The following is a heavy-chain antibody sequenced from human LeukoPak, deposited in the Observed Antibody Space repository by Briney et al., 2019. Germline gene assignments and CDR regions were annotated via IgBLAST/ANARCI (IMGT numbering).Heavy chain of an antibody. V-gene: IGHV4-30-4*01. CDR3: ARDDSSGYYYD. D-gene: IGHD3-22*01. J-gene: IGHJ4*02. Sequence: SETLSLTCTVSGGSISSGDYYWSWIRQPPGNGLEWIGYIYYSGSTYYNPSLKSRVTISVDTSKNQFSLKLSSVTAADTAVYYCARDDSSGYYYDRGQGTLVTVSS. CDR2: IYYSGST. CDR1: GGSISSGDYY.